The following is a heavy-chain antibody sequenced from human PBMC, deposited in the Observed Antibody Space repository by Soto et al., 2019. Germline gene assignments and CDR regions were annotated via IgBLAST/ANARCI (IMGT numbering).Heavy chain of an antibody. J-gene: IGHJ5*02. CDR3: ERDGECEFSRGSCYSGRFDL. D-gene: IGHD2-15*01. Sequence: QVQLVESGGGVVQPGRSLRLSCASSGFTFSSYGMHWFRQDRGKGLEWVALIWYDGSYKYYADSVKGRFTISRDNSQNTLYLQMNSLSAEDTAVYYSERDGECEFSRGSCYSGRFDLWGQGTLVTASS. CDR2: IWYDGSYK. CDR1: GFTFSSYG. V-gene: IGHV3-33*01.